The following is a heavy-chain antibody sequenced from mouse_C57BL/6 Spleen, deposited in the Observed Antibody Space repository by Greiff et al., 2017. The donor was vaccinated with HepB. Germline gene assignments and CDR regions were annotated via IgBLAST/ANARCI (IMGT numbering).Heavy chain of an antibody. D-gene: IGHD2-3*01. CDR3: ARGDGYIRSFAY. V-gene: IGHV2-9-1*01. CDR2: IWTGGGT. J-gene: IGHJ3*01. Sequence: VNVVESGPGLVAPSQSLSITCTVSGFSLTSYAISWVRQPPGKGLEWLGVIWTGGGTNCNSALKSRLSISKDNSKSQVFLKMNSLQTDDTARYYCARGDGYIRSFAYWGQGTLVTVSA. CDR1: GFSLTSYA.